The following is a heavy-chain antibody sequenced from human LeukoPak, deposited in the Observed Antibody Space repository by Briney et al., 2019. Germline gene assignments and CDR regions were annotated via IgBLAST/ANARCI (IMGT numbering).Heavy chain of an antibody. Sequence: GGSLRLSCAASGFTFSSCAMYWVRQAPGKGLEWVSAISNNGGYTYYADSVQGRFTISRDNSKSTLCLQMNSLRAEDTAVYYCAKQLGYCSDGSCYFPYWGQGTLVTVSS. CDR2: ISNNGGYT. CDR1: GFTFSSCA. J-gene: IGHJ4*02. V-gene: IGHV3-23*01. CDR3: AKQLGYCSDGSCYFPY. D-gene: IGHD2-15*01.